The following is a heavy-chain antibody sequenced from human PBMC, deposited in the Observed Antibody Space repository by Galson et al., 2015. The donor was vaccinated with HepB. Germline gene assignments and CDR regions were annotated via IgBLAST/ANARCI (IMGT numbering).Heavy chain of an antibody. D-gene: IGHD1-20*01. J-gene: IGHJ4*02. CDR3: ARRDWSVTGSWDY. CDR2: IYYSGST. Sequence: SETLSLTCTVSGGSISSSSYYWGWIRQPPGKGLEWIGSIYYSGSTYYNPSHKSRVTISVDTAKNQFSLKLSSVTAADTAVYYCARRDWSVTGSWDYWGQGTLVTVSS. V-gene: IGHV4-39*01. CDR1: GGSISSSSYY.